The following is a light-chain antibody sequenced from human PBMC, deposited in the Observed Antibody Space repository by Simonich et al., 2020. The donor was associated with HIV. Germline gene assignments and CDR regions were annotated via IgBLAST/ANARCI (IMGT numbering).Light chain of an antibody. V-gene: IGLV2-23*01. CDR3: CSYAGSSTWV. CDR2: EGS. CDR1: SSDFGCYNY. J-gene: IGLJ3*02. Sequence: QSALTQPASVSGSPGQSITLSCTGTSSDFGCYNYVSWYQQPPDKAPKLMIYEGSNRPSGFSNRCSGSKSGNTASLTISGLQAEDEADYYCCSYAGSSTWVFGGGTKLTVL.